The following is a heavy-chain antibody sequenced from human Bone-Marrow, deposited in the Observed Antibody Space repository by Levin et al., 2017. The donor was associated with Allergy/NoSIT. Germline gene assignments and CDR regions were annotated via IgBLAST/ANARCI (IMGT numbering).Heavy chain of an antibody. D-gene: IGHD3-3*01. CDR2: IYPSDSDS. CDR3: ARLRPDDYDYWSGYYGTSLFDC. V-gene: IGHV5-51*01. Sequence: GESLKISCQLSGYNFYTFWIGWVRQMPGKGLEWMGIIYPSDSDSRYNPSFQGHVTFSVDKATSTAYLQWSSLTTSDSAMYFCARLRPDDYDYWSGYYGTSLFDCWGQGTLVTVSS. CDR1: GYNFYTFW. J-gene: IGHJ4*02.